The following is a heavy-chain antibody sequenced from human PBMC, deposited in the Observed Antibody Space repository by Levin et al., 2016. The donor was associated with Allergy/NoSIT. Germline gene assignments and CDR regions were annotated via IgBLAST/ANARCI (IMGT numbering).Heavy chain of an antibody. J-gene: IGHJ4*02. CDR2: ISSGSSTI. CDR3: ATKPGLRNY. D-gene: IGHD4-17*01. Sequence: VRQAPGKGLEWVSYISSGSSTIHYADSVKGRFTISRDNARNSLYLQMNSLRAEDTAVYYCATKPGLRNYWGQGTLVTVSS. V-gene: IGHV3-48*01.